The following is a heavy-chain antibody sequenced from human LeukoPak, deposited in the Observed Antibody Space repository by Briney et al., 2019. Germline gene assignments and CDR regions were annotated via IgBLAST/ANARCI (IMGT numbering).Heavy chain of an antibody. CDR1: GFTFSTFW. J-gene: IGHJ3*02. D-gene: IGHD3-10*01. CDR2: IKQDGTEK. CDR3: ARDFRSYIGSGICVFDI. V-gene: IGHV3-7*01. Sequence: PGGSLRLSCAASGFTFSTFWMSWVRQAPGKGLEWVANIKQDGTEKYYVDSVKGRFTISRDNAQNSLYLQMNSLRAEDTAVYYCARDFRSYIGSGICVFDIWGQGTMVTVSS.